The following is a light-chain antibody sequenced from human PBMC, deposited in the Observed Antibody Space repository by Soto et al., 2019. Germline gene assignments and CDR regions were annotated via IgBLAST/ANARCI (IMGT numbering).Light chain of an antibody. CDR2: GAS. CDR3: QQVHDYPIT. V-gene: IGKV1-9*01. J-gene: IGKJ4*01. CDR1: QDISSY. Sequence: DIQLTQSPSFLSASVGARVTVTCRSRQDISSYLAWYQQKPGKAPKILIYGASTLQSGVPPRFGGSGSGTSFTLTISSLQPEDFATYFCQQVHDYPITFGGGTKVDIK.